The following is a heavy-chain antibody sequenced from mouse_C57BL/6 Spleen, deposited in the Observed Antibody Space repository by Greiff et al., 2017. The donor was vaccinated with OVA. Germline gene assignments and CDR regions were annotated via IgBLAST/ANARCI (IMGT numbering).Heavy chain of an antibody. D-gene: IGHD2-2*01. CDR3: ARGRYGYDTGYFDY. CDR1: GYAFSSYW. Sequence: VQLQQSGAELVKPGASVKISCKASGYAFSSYWMNWVKQRPGKGLEWIGQIYPGDGDTNYNGKFKGKATLTADKSSSTAYMQLSSLTSEDSAVYFCARGRYGYDTGYFDYWGQGTTLTVSS. V-gene: IGHV1-80*01. J-gene: IGHJ2*01. CDR2: IYPGDGDT.